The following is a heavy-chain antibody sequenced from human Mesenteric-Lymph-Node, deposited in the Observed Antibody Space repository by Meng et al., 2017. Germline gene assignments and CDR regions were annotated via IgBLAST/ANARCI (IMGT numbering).Heavy chain of an antibody. J-gene: IGHJ4*01. CDR3: AKRSSDSTGYYHYYFDY. CDR2: ISDSGGST. CDR1: GFTFSSYA. D-gene: IGHD3-22*01. V-gene: IGHV3-23*01. Sequence: GGSLRLSCAASGFTFSSYAMSWVRQTPGKGLEWVSSISDSGGSTYYADSVKGRFTISRDNSKNTLYLQMNSLRAEDTARYYCAKRSSDSTGYYHYYFDYWGHGTLVTVSS.